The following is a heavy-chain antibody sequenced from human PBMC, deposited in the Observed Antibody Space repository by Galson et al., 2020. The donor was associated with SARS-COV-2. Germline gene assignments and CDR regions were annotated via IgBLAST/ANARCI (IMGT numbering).Heavy chain of an antibody. CDR2: IWYDGSNK. CDR3: ARDRRGYSYGFDY. V-gene: IGHV3-33*01. Sequence: GGSLRLSCAASGFTFSSYGMHWVRQAPGKGLEWVAVIWYDGSNKYYADSMKGRFTISRDNSKNTLYLQMNSLRAEDTAVYYCARDRRGYSYGFDYWGQGTLVTVSS. D-gene: IGHD5-18*01. J-gene: IGHJ4*02. CDR1: GFTFSSYG.